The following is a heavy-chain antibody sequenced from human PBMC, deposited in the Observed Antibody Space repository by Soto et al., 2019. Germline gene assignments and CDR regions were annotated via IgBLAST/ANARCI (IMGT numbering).Heavy chain of an antibody. D-gene: IGHD3-22*01. V-gene: IGHV5-10-1*01. CDR2: IDPSDSQT. J-gene: IGHJ4*02. CDR1: GYSFAGYW. CDR3: ARQIYDSDTGPNFQYYFDS. Sequence: PGESLKISCKGSGYSFAGYWIAWVRQKPGKGLEWMGRIDPSDSQTYYSPSFRGHVTISATKSITTVFLQWSSLRASDTAMYYCARQIYDSDTGPNFQYYFDSWGQGTPVTVSS.